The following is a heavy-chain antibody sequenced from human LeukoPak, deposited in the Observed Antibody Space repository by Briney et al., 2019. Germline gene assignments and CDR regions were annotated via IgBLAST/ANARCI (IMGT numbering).Heavy chain of an antibody. CDR2: IYDSGRT. Sequence: SETLSLTCTVSGGSFSSSSYYWGWIRQPPGKGLEWLGSIYDSGRTYYNPSLNSRVTISVDTSHHQFSLQLSSVTAAGTAVYYCAREDYSSGWYGQKETYYFDYWGQGTLVTVSS. D-gene: IGHD6-19*01. CDR1: GGSFSSSSYY. V-gene: IGHV4-39*07. CDR3: AREDYSSGWYGQKETYYFDY. J-gene: IGHJ4*02.